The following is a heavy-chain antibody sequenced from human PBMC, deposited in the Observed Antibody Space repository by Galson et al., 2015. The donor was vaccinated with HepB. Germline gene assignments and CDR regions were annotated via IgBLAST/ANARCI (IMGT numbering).Heavy chain of an antibody. CDR1: GYTFTTNG. D-gene: IGHD4/OR15-4a*01. V-gene: IGHV1-18*04. Sequence: SVKVSCKASGYTFTTNGISWVRQAPGQGLEWMGWISANRGNTKYAQNLQGRVTLTRDTSTSTAYLDLRSLRSDDTAAYYCARDRDYRFDYWGQGTLVTVSS. J-gene: IGHJ4*02. CDR2: ISANRGNT. CDR3: ARDRDYRFDY.